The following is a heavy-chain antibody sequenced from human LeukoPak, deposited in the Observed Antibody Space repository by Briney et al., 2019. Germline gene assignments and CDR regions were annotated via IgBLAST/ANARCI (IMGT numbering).Heavy chain of an antibody. V-gene: IGHV4-4*07. CDR2: IYTSGST. J-gene: IGHJ4*02. D-gene: IGHD3-16*02. CDR3: ARQGLDYDYVWGSYRSYYFDY. CDR1: GGSFSGYY. Sequence: SETLSLTCAVCGGSFSGYYGSWIRQPAGKGLEGIGRIYTSGSTNYNPSLKSRVTISVDTSKNQFSLKLSSVTAADTAVYYCARQGLDYDYVWGSYRSYYFDYWGQGTLVTVSS.